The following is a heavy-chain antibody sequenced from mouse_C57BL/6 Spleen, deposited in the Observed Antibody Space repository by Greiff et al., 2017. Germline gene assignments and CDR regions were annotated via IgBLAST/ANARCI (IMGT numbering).Heavy chain of an antibody. CDR3: AEGDHYYGSSLFDY. D-gene: IGHD1-1*01. V-gene: IGHV1-82*01. J-gene: IGHJ2*01. CDR2: IYPGDGDT. Sequence: QVQLQQSGPELVKPGASVKISCKASGYAFSSSWMNWVKQRPGKGLEWIGRIYPGDGDTNYNGKFKGKATLPADKSSSTAYMQLSSLTSEDSAVYFCAEGDHYYGSSLFDYWGQGTTLTVSS. CDR1: GYAFSSSW.